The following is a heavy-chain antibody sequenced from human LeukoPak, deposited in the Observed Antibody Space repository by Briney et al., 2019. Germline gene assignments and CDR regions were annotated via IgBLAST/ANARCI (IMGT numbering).Heavy chain of an antibody. CDR2: INHSGST. CDR1: GGSFSGYY. D-gene: IGHD4-17*01. V-gene: IGHV4-34*01. CDR3: ARASRRVEAVTTLDWYFDL. J-gene: IGHJ2*01. Sequence: SETLSLTCAVYGGSFSGYYWSWIRQPPGKGLKWIGEINHSGSTNYNPSLKSRVTISVDTSKNQFSLKLSSVTAADTAVYYCARASRRVEAVTTLDWYFDLWGRGTLVTVSS.